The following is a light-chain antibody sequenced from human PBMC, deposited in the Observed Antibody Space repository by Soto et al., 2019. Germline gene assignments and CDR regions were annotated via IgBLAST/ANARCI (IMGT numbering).Light chain of an antibody. CDR2: KAS. V-gene: IGKV1-5*03. CDR3: QHYNSYSEA. Sequence: DIQLTQSPSFLSASVGDRVTITCRASQSISTWLAWYQQKPGKAPKLLIYKASSLESGVPSRFSGSGSGTEFTFTISSLQPDDFATYYCQHYNSYSEAFGQGTKVDIK. J-gene: IGKJ1*01. CDR1: QSISTW.